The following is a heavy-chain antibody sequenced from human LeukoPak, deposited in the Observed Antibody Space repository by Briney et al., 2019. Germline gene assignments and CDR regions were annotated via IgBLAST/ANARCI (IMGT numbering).Heavy chain of an antibody. CDR2: ISYDGSNK. V-gene: IGHV3-30-3*01. J-gene: IGHJ4*02. CDR3: ARAPRLRAPLED. CDR1: GFTFSSYA. Sequence: GGSLRLSCAASGFTFSSYAMHWVRQAPGKGLEWVAVISYDGSNKYYADSVKGRITISRDNSKNTLFLQMNSLRAEDTVVYYCARAPRLRAPLEDWGQGTLVTVSS.